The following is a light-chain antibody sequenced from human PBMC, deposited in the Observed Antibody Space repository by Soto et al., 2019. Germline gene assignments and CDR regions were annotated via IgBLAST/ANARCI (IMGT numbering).Light chain of an antibody. Sequence: EIVLTQSPGTLSLSPGERATLSCRASQSVNGNYLTWYQQKPGQAPRLLIYGASTRATGTPDRFSGSGSGTHFTLPISSLEPEDFSVYYCQQYGSSFRSTFGQRTKLQL. J-gene: IGKJ2*01. CDR3: QQYGSSFRST. V-gene: IGKV3-20*01. CDR1: QSVNGNY. CDR2: GAS.